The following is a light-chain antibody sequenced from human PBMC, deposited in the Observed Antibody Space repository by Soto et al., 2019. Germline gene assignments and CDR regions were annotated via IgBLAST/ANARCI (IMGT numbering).Light chain of an antibody. CDR3: QQYGSSLWT. V-gene: IGKV3-20*01. Sequence: EIVLTQSPGTLSLSPGERATLSCRASQSVSSSYLAWYQQKPGQAPRLLIYGASSRATGIPDRFSGSGSGTDFALTISRLEPEDFAVYSCQQYGSSLWTFGRGTKVEIK. CDR2: GAS. CDR1: QSVSSSY. J-gene: IGKJ1*01.